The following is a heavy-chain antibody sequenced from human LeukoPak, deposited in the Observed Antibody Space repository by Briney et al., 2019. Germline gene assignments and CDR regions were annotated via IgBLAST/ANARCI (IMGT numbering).Heavy chain of an antibody. CDR1: GFTFSSYG. CDR3: ARDPSMVRGVSRLDY. CDR2: IWYDGSNK. J-gene: IGHJ4*02. V-gene: IGHV3-33*01. Sequence: GGSLRLSCAASGFTFSSYGMHWVRQAPGKGLEWVAVIWYDGSNKYYADSVKGRFTISRDNSKNTLYLQMNSLRAEDTAVYYCARDPSMVRGVSRLDYWGQGTLVTVSS. D-gene: IGHD3-10*01.